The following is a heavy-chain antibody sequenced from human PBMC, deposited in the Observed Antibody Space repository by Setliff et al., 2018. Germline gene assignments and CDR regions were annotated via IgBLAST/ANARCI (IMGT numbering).Heavy chain of an antibody. CDR3: ARDRGSNNSPEDFDY. V-gene: IGHV4-61*02. CDR2: IFGSGST. CDR1: GASISSGSYY. D-gene: IGHD1-1*01. Sequence: PSETLSLTCTVSGASISSGSYYWSWIRQPAGKGLEWIGRIFGSGSTNYNPSLKSRVTMSIDTSKNQFFLKVRSVTAADTAVYYCARDRGSNNSPEDFDYWGLGTLVTVSS. J-gene: IGHJ4*02.